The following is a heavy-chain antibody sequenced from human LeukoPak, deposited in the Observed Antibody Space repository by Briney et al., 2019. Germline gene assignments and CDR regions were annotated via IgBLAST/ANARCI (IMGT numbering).Heavy chain of an antibody. V-gene: IGHV1-18*01. D-gene: IGHD6-19*01. CDR3: ATATRITVAAHFTY. Sequence: ASVKVSCKASGYTFTSYGISWVRQAPGQGLEWMGWISAYNGNTNYTQKFQGRVTMTEDTSTDTAYVEVSSLRSEDTAVYYCATATRITVAAHFTYWGQGTLVTASS. CDR2: ISAYNGNT. J-gene: IGHJ4*02. CDR1: GYTFTSYG.